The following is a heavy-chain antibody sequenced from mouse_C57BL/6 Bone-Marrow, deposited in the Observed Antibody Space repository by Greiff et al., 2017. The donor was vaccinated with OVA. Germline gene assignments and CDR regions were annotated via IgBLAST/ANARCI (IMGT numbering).Heavy chain of an antibody. V-gene: IGHV10-1*01. J-gene: IGHJ3*01. CDR1: GFSFNTYA. CDR3: VRPCFAY. CDR2: IRSKSNNYAT. Sequence: EVKLVESGGGLVQPKGSLKLSCAASGFSFNTYAMNWVRQAPGKGLEWVARIRSKSNNYATYYADSVKDRFTISRDDSESMLSLQMNNLKTEDTAMYFCVRPCFAYWGQGTLVTVSA.